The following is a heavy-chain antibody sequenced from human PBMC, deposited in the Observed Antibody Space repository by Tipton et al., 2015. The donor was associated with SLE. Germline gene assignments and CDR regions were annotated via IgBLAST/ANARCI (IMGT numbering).Heavy chain of an antibody. D-gene: IGHD5-12*01. CDR3: ARNGGGLPLGY. V-gene: IGHV4-34*01. CDR2: IYPTGRT. CDR1: GGSLSGYW. J-gene: IGHJ4*02. Sequence: LRLSCTVYGGSLSGYWWSWIRQSPGKGLEWIGEIYPTGRTDYNPSLMSRVTISVDTSQNQFSLKLTSVTAADTAVYYCARNGGGLPLGYWGQGTLVTVSS.